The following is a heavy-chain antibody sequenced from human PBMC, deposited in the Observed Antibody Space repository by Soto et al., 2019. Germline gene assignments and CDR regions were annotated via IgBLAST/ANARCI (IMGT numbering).Heavy chain of an antibody. CDR1: GGSFNRHT. V-gene: IGHV1-69*01. D-gene: IGHD3-22*01. CDR3: ARGWGYDSTDYYYAY. J-gene: IGHJ4*02. Sequence: QVQLVQSGAEVRKPGSSVRVSCKASGGSFNRHTISWVRQAPGQGLERMGGIIPIFGTANHAQKFQGRATIIADESTSTVYMELSSLRSDDTAIYYCARGWGYDSTDYYYAYWGQGTLVIVSS. CDR2: IIPIFGTA.